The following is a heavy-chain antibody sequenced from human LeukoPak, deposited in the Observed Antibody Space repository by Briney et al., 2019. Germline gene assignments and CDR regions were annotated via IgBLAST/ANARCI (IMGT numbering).Heavy chain of an antibody. D-gene: IGHD1-26*01. Sequence: GRSLRLSCAASGFTFVDYAMHWVRHAPGKGLEWVSGISWNSGSIVYADSVKGRFTISRDNAKNSLYLQMNSLRAEDMALYYCAKTSGSYLSSEAFDYWGQGTLVTVSS. CDR3: AKTSGSYLSSEAFDY. V-gene: IGHV3-9*03. CDR2: ISWNSGSI. CDR1: GFTFVDYA. J-gene: IGHJ4*02.